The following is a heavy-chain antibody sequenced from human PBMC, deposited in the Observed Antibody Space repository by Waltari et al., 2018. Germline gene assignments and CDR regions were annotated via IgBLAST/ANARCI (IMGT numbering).Heavy chain of an antibody. CDR3: AREGQYGALDY. Sequence: EVQLVESGGGLVKPGGSLRLSCAASRFTFTSYSMNWARQAPGKCLEWVSSISRSSSYIYYADSVKGRFTISRYNCKNSLYLQMNSLRAEDTAGYYCAREGQYGALDYWGQGTLVTVSS. D-gene: IGHD2-8*01. CDR2: ISRSSSYI. V-gene: IGHV3-21*01. J-gene: IGHJ4*02. CDR1: RFTFTSYS.